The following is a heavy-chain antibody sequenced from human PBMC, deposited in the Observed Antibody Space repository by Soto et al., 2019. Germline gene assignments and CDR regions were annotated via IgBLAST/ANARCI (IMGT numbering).Heavy chain of an antibody. CDR3: ARDTPALTTVTTGDCFDY. CDR1: GFTFSSYS. V-gene: IGHV3-21*01. Sequence: EVQLVESGGGLVKPGGSLRLSCAASGFTFSSYSMNWVRQAPGKGLEWVSSISSSSSYIYYADSVKGRFTISRDNAKNSLYLQMNSLRAEDTAVYYCARDTPALTTVTTGDCFDYWGQGTLVTVSS. D-gene: IGHD4-17*01. J-gene: IGHJ4*02. CDR2: ISSSSSYI.